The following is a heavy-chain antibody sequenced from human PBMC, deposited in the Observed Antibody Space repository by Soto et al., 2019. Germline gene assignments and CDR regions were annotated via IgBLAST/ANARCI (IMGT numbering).Heavy chain of an antibody. V-gene: IGHV1-69*13. CDR3: ARDRETQNYYDSSGYYPLDY. J-gene: IGHJ4*02. D-gene: IGHD3-22*01. CDR2: IIPIFGTA. Sequence: ASVKVSCKASGYTFTSYAISWVRQAPGQGLECLVVIIPIFGTANYAQKFQGRVTITADESTSTAYMELSSLRSEDTAVYYCARDRETQNYYDSSGYYPLDYWGQGTLVTVSS. CDR1: GYTFTSYA.